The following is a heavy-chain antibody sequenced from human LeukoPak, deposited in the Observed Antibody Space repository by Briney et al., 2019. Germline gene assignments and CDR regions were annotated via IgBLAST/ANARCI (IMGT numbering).Heavy chain of an antibody. Sequence: GGSLRLSCAASGFTFSSYGMHWVRQAPGKGLEWVSVISYHGTNKYYADSVKGRFTISRDNSKNTLYLQMNSLRAEDTAVYYCAKELTTGSGYLHYFDYWGQGTLVTVSS. CDR3: AKELTTGSGYLHYFDY. V-gene: IGHV3-30*18. J-gene: IGHJ4*02. D-gene: IGHD6-13*01. CDR1: GFTFSSYG. CDR2: ISYHGTNK.